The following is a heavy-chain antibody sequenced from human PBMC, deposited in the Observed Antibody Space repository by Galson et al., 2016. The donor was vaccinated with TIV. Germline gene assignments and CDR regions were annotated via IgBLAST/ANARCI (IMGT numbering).Heavy chain of an antibody. V-gene: IGHV1-8*01. D-gene: IGHD4-17*01. CDR1: GYSFSTYD. CDR2: MNPNSGNT. CDR3: ARSGDYGDY. J-gene: IGHJ4*02. Sequence: SVKVSCKASGYSFSTYDINWVRQAPGQGLEWMGWMNPNSGNTGYSQKFRGRVTMTRNTSERTAYMELSSLRSEDTAVYYCARSGDYGDYWGQGTVVTVSS.